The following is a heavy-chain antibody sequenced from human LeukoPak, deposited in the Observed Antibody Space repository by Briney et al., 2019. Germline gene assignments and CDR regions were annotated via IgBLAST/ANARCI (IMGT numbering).Heavy chain of an antibody. D-gene: IGHD6-13*01. CDR1: GGPITSYH. Sequence: SETLSLTCTVLGGPITSYHWSWIRKSAGKGLEWIGRIYLTGSTTYNPSLKSRVTMSLDTSKNQFSLELSSVTAADTAVYYCARLEIAAAGNRWFDPWGQGTLVTVSS. CDR2: IYLTGST. J-gene: IGHJ5*02. V-gene: IGHV4-4*07. CDR3: ARLEIAAAGNRWFDP.